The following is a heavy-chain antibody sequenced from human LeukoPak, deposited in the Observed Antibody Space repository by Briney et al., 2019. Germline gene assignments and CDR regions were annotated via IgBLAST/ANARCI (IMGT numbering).Heavy chain of an antibody. J-gene: IGHJ4*02. D-gene: IGHD3-10*01. Sequence: SVKVSCKASGGTFSSYGISWVRQAPGQGLEWMGGIIPIFGTANYAQKFQGRVTMTRDTSTNTVYTELSSLTSDDTAVYYCARDYYGGHNLYNFDFWGQGTRVIVSS. CDR1: GGTFSSYG. V-gene: IGHV1-69*05. CDR3: ARDYYGGHNLYNFDF. CDR2: IIPIFGTA.